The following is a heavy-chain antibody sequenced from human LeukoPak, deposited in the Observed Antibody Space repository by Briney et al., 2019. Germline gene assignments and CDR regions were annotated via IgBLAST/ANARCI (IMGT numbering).Heavy chain of an antibody. CDR3: ARGFDSSGYYWTFDY. J-gene: IGHJ4*02. CDR2: IYSGGST. V-gene: IGHV3-66*01. CDR1: GFTVSSNY. Sequence: GGSLRLSCAASGFTVSSNYMSWVRQAPGKGLEWVSVIYSGGSTYYADSVKGRFTISRDNPKNTLYLQMNSLRAEDTAVYYCARGFDSSGYYWTFDYWGQGTLVTVSS. D-gene: IGHD3-22*01.